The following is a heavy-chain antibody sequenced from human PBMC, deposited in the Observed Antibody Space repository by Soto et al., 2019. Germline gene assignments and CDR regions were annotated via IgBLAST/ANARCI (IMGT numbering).Heavy chain of an antibody. CDR1: GGSISSSSYY. D-gene: IGHD2-2*02. CDR2: IYYSGST. J-gene: IGHJ4*02. V-gene: IGHV4-39*01. Sequence: QLQLQESGPGLVKPSETLSLTCTVSGGSISSSSYYWGWIRQPPGKGLEWIGSIYYSGSTYYNPSLKSRVTISVDTSKNQFSLKLSSVTAADTAVYYCARRKGYCSSTSCYSYFDYWGQGTLVTVSS. CDR3: ARRKGYCSSTSCYSYFDY.